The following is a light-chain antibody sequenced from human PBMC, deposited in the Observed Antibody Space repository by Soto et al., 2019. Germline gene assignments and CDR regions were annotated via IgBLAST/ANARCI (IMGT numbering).Light chain of an antibody. CDR1: SSNIGSNT. V-gene: IGLV1-44*01. J-gene: IGLJ2*01. CDR3: TAWDDSLNGVL. CDR2: LND. Sequence: QSVLTQPPSASGTPRQRVTISCSGSSSNIGSNTVNWYQQLPGTAPKLLIYLNDQRPSGVPDRFSGSKSGTSASLAINGLQSEDEADYYCTAWDDSLNGVLFGGGTKLTVL.